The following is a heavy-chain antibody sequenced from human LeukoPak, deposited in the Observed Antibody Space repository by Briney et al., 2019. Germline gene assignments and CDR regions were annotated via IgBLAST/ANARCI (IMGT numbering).Heavy chain of an antibody. CDR3: ARRGSIAARPDTPAYYYYYMDV. CDR2: ISAYNGNT. J-gene: IGHJ6*03. D-gene: IGHD6-6*01. CDR1: GYTFTSYG. V-gene: IGHV1-18*01. Sequence: GASVKVSCKASGYTFTSYGISWVRQAPGQGLEWMGWISAYNGNTNYAQKLQGRVTMTTDTSTSTAYMELRSLRSDDTAVYYCARRGSIAARPDTPAYYYYYMDVWGKGTTVTVSS.